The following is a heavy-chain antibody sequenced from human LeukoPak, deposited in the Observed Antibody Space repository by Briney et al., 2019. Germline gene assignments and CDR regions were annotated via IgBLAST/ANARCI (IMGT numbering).Heavy chain of an antibody. Sequence: GESLKISCKGSGYSFTSYWIGWVRQMPGKGLEWMGIIYPGDSDTRYSPSFQGQVTISADKSISTAYLQWSSLKASDTAMYYCARGGTSSSWSYYYYYYMDVWGKGTTVTVSS. CDR3: ARGGTSSSWSYYYYYYMDV. CDR2: IYPGDSDT. CDR1: GYSFTSYW. J-gene: IGHJ6*03. D-gene: IGHD6-13*01. V-gene: IGHV5-51*01.